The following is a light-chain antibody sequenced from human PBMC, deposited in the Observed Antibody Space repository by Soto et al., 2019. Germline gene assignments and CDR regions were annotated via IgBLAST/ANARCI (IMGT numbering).Light chain of an antibody. CDR2: AAS. V-gene: IGKV1-39*01. J-gene: IGKJ1*01. CDR3: QQSYNRPWT. Sequence: DIQMTQSPSSLPASVGDRVMITCRASQSINTYLNWYQHKAGEAPQLLIYAASSLHSGVASRFSGSGSGTDFTLTISSLQPEDFATYYCQQSYNRPWTFGQGTKVEIK. CDR1: QSINTY.